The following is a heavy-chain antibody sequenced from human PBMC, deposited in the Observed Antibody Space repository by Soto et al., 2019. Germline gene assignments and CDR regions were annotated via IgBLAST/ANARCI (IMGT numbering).Heavy chain of an antibody. CDR1: GYTFTGYY. J-gene: IGHJ6*02. D-gene: IGHD3-3*01. V-gene: IGHV1-2*04. CDR2: INPNSGGT. CDR3: ARGRMAAVPYDFWSGYRQDYYGMDV. Sequence: GASVKVSCKASGYTFTGYYMHWVRQAPGQGLEWMGWINPNSGGTNYAQKFQGWVTMTRDTSISTAYMELSRLRSDDTAVYYCARGRMAAVPYDFWSGYRQDYYGMDVWGQGTTVTVSS.